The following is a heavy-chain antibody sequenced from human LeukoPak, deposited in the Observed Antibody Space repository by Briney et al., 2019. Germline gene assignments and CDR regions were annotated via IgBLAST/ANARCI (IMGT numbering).Heavy chain of an antibody. D-gene: IGHD2-15*01. Sequence: ASVKVSCKASGYTFTGYYMRWVRQAPGQGLGWMGWINPNSGGTNYAQKFQGRVTMTRDTSISTAYMELSRLRSDDTAVYYCARVLVAASYYYYGMDVWGQGTTVTVSS. V-gene: IGHV1-2*02. CDR2: INPNSGGT. J-gene: IGHJ6*02. CDR1: GYTFTGYY. CDR3: ARVLVAASYYYYGMDV.